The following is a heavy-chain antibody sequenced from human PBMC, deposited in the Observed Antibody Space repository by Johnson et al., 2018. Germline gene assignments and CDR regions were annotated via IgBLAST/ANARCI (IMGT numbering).Heavy chain of an antibody. CDR3: ARGGLLWFGELLFGAFDI. CDR1: GFTFSSYN. Sequence: VQLVQSGGGLVQPGGSLRLSCAASGFTFSSYNMNWVRQAPGKGLEWVSYISSSSGTIYYAASVKGRFTISRDNAKNSLYLQMKSLRAEDTAVYYGARGGLLWFGELLFGAFDIWGQGTMVTVSS. V-gene: IGHV3-48*01. CDR2: ISSSSGTI. D-gene: IGHD3-10*01. J-gene: IGHJ3*02.